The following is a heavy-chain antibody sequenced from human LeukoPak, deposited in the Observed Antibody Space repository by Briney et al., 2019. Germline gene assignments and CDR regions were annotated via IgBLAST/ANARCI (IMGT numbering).Heavy chain of an antibody. Sequence: SETLSLTCTISGGSISSSSYYWGWIRQPPGKGLEWIGSLYYGGSTQYNPSLKSRATFSVDTSNNQFSLKLSSVTAADTAVYYCARHPDIVVVPAATPNNWFDPWGQGTLVTVSS. CDR1: GGSISSSSYY. CDR3: ARHPDIVVVPAATPNNWFDP. J-gene: IGHJ5*02. D-gene: IGHD2-2*01. V-gene: IGHV4-39*01. CDR2: LYYGGST.